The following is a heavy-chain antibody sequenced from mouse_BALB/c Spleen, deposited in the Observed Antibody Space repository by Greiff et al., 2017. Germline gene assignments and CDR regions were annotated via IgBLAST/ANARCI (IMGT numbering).Heavy chain of an antibody. Sequence: QVHVKQSGAELARPGASVKMSCKASGYTFTSYTMHWVKQRPGQGLEWIGYINPSSGYTNYNQKFKDKATLTADKSSSTAYMQLSSLTSEDSAVYYCARGYGNYERYYAMDYWGQGTSVTVSS. CDR3: ARGYGNYERYYAMDY. CDR1: GYTFTSYT. V-gene: IGHV1-4*01. D-gene: IGHD2-10*02. CDR2: INPSSGYT. J-gene: IGHJ4*01.